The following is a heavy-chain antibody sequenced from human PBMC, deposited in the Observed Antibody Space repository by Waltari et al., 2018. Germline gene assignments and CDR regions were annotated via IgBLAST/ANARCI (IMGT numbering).Heavy chain of an antibody. CDR3: ARVCIARHCYYYMDV. CDR1: GGSFSGYY. J-gene: IGHJ6*03. Sequence: AVYGGSFSGYYWSWIRQPPGKGLEWIGEINHSGSTNYNPSLKSRVTISVDTSKNQFSLKLSSVTAADTAVYYCARVCIARHCYYYMDVWGKGTTVTVSS. D-gene: IGHD6-6*01. CDR2: INHSGST. V-gene: IGHV4-34*01.